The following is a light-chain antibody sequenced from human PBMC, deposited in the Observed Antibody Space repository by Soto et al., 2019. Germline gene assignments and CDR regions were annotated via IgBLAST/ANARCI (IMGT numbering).Light chain of an antibody. Sequence: IVMTPSPATLSVSPGERATLSCRASQSVSSNLAWYQQKPGQAPRLLIYGASTRATGIPARFSGSGSGTEFTLTISSLQSEDFAVYYCQQYNNWPLTFGQGTKVDIK. CDR3: QQYNNWPLT. V-gene: IGKV3-15*01. CDR2: GAS. CDR1: QSVSSN. J-gene: IGKJ1*01.